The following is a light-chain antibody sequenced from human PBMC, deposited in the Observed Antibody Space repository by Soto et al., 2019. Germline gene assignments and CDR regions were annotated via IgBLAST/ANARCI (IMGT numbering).Light chain of an antibody. CDR2: RGS. Sequence: EVVLTQSPGTLSLSPGERATLSCRASQNIRGNELAWYQQKPGQAPRLLIYRGSSRATGIPDRFTGRGTGTDFPLTISRREPEDFAVYYCQDYGTSAPWTFGQGTKVEIK. CDR1: QNIRGNE. V-gene: IGKV3-20*01. CDR3: QDYGTSAPWT. J-gene: IGKJ1*01.